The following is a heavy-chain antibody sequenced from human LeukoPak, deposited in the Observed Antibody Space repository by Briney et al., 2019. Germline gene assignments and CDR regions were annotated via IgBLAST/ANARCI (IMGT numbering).Heavy chain of an antibody. CDR3: ARDVRWDY. V-gene: IGHV3-48*01. J-gene: IGHJ4*02. D-gene: IGHD6-13*01. CDR1: DFIFSSYS. CDR2: ISSSSSTM. Sequence: GGSLRLSCAASDFIFSSYSMTWVRQAPGKGLERVSYISSSSSTMYYADSVKGRFTISRDNAKNSLYLQMNSLRAEDTAVYYCARDVRWDYWGQGTLVTVSS.